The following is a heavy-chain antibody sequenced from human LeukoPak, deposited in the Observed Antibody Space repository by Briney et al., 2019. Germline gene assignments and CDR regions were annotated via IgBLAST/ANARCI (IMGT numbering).Heavy chain of an antibody. V-gene: IGHV4-61*01. CDR2: IYYSGST. J-gene: IGHJ3*02. CDR3: ARAMYCSGGSCYGTGRQETSFDAFDI. Sequence: PSETLSLTCTVSGGSVSSGSYYWSWIRQPPGKGLEWIGYIYYSGSTNYNPSPKSRVTISVDTSKNQFSLKLSSVTAADTAVYYCARAMYCSGGSCYGTGRQETSFDAFDIWGQGTMVTVSS. CDR1: GGSVSSGSYY. D-gene: IGHD2-15*01.